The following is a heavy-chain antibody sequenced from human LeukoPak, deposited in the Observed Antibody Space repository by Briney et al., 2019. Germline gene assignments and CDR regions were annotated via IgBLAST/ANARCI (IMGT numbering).Heavy chain of an antibody. Sequence: ASVKVSCKASGYTFTGYYMHWVRQAPGQGLEWMGWINPNSGGTNYAQKFQGRVTMTRDTSISTAYMELSRLRSDDTAVYYCARVVSYAGSGSYAPGATDPWGQGTLVTVSS. D-gene: IGHD3-10*01. V-gene: IGHV1-2*02. J-gene: IGHJ5*02. CDR3: ARVVSYAGSGSYAPGATDP. CDR2: INPNSGGT. CDR1: GYTFTGYY.